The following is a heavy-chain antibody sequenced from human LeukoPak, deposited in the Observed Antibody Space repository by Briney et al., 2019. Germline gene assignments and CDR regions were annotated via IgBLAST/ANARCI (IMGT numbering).Heavy chain of an antibody. V-gene: IGHV1-58*01. CDR3: AAGGVGWLQLAFFHGPLDY. CDR1: GFTFTSSA. D-gene: IGHD5-24*01. J-gene: IGHJ4*02. CDR2: IVVGSGNT. Sequence: SVKVSCKASGFTFTSSAVQWVRQARGQRLEWIGWIVVGSGNTNYAQKFQERVTITRDMSTSTAYMELSSLRSEDTAVYYCAAGGVGWLQLAFFHGPLDYWGQGTLVTVSS.